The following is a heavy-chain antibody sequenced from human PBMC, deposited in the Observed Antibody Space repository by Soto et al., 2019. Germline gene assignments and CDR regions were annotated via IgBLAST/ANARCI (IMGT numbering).Heavy chain of an antibody. Sequence: PSETLSLTCTVSGGSISSYYWSWIRQPPGKGLEWIGYIYYSGRTNYNPSLKSRVTISVDTSKNQFSLKLSSVTAADTAVYYCAKDGEYIGSYLNWLDPWGQGTLDTGSS. J-gene: IGHJ5*02. V-gene: IGHV4-59*01. D-gene: IGHD1-26*01. CDR1: GGSISSYY. CDR3: AKDGEYIGSYLNWLDP. CDR2: IYYSGRT.